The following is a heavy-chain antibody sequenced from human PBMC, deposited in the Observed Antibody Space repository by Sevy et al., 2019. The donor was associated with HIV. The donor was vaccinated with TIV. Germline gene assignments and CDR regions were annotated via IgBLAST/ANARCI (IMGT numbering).Heavy chain of an antibody. V-gene: IGHV1-2*02. CDR3: ARGFYYYDSSGYYWP. Sequence: ASVKVSCKASGYTFTGYYMHWVRQAPGQGLEWMGWLNPNSGGTNYAQKFQGRVTMTRETSISTAYMELSRLRSDDTAVYYCARGFYYYDSSGYYWPWGQRTLVTVSS. D-gene: IGHD3-22*01. CDR1: GYTFTGYY. CDR2: LNPNSGGT. J-gene: IGHJ5*02.